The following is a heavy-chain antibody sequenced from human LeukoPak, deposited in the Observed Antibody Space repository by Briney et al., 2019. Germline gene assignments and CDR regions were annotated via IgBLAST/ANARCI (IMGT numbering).Heavy chain of an antibody. CDR3: ARDTGDDYDSSGYSDY. CDR1: GFTFSSYW. CDR2: IKQDGSEK. Sequence: QAGGSLRLSCAASGFTFSSYWMSGVRQAPGKGLEWVANIKQDGSEKYYVDSVKGRFTISRDNAKNSLYLQMNGLRAEDTAVYYCARDTGDDYDSSGYSDYWGQGTLVTVSS. V-gene: IGHV3-7*01. J-gene: IGHJ4*02. D-gene: IGHD3-22*01.